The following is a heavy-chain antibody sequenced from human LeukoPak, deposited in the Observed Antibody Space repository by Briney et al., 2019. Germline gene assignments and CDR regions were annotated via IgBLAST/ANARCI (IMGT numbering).Heavy chain of an antibody. Sequence: SETLSLTCTVSGGSITGYYWSWIRQPPGKGLEWIGQIHYSGKADYNPSLKSRITMAVDTSKNQMSLKLTSVTAADTAIYHCARFGVNYDMDVWGQGTTVTV. D-gene: IGHD3-16*01. CDR1: GGSITGYY. CDR2: IHYSGKA. J-gene: IGHJ6*02. CDR3: ARFGVNYDMDV. V-gene: IGHV4-59*01.